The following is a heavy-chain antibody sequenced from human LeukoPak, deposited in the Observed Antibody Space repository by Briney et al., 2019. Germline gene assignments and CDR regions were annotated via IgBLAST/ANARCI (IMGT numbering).Heavy chain of an antibody. V-gene: IGHV3-30-3*01. Sequence: GGSPRLSCAASGFTFSSNAIHWVRQAPGKGLEWVAEISYDGGNTYYADSVKGRFTISRDNSKNTLYLQMNSLRAEDTAVYYCAKEGTGIHFDYWGQGTLVTVSS. J-gene: IGHJ4*02. CDR1: GFTFSSNA. CDR3: AKEGTGIHFDY. CDR2: ISYDGGNT. D-gene: IGHD1-1*01.